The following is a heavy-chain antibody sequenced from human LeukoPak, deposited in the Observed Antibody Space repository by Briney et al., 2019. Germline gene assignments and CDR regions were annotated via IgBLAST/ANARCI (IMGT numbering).Heavy chain of an antibody. CDR1: GFTFDDYA. V-gene: IGHV3-9*01. Sequence: GRSLRLSCAASGFTFDDYAMHWVRQPPGKGLEWVSGISWNSGSIGYADSVKGRFTISRDNAKNSLYLQMNSLRAEDTALYYCAKDIHYDSSGCFDYWGQGTLVTVSS. CDR2: ISWNSGSI. CDR3: AKDIHYDSSGCFDY. D-gene: IGHD3-22*01. J-gene: IGHJ4*02.